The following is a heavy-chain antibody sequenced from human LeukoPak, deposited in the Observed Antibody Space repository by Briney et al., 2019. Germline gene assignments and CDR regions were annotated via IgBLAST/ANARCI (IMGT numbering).Heavy chain of an antibody. CDR3: ARLYSSSSLSDNWFDP. CDR2: ISYDGSNK. J-gene: IGHJ5*02. V-gene: IGHV3-30*03. Sequence: PGRSLRLSCAASGFTFSSYGMHWVRQAPGKGLEWVAVISYDGSNKYYADSVKGRFTISRDNSKNTLYLQMNSLRTEDTAVYYCARLYSSSSLSDNWFDPWGQGTLVTVSS. D-gene: IGHD6-6*01. CDR1: GFTFSSYG.